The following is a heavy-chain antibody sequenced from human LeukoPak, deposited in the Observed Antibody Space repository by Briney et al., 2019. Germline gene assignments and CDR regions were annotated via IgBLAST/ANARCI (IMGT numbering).Heavy chain of an antibody. V-gene: IGHV4-59*01. CDR3: ARGRRLFDY. CDR2: IYYSGST. J-gene: IGHJ4*02. D-gene: IGHD3-22*01. Sequence: SETLSLTCTVSVGSISTYYWSWIRQPPGKGLEWIGYIYYSGSTSYNPSLKSRVTISLDTSKNQFSLKLSSVTAADTAVYYCARGRRLFDYCGQGALVTVSS. CDR1: VGSISTYY.